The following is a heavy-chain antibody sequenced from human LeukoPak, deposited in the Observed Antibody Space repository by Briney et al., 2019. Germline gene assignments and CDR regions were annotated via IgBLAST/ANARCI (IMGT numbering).Heavy chain of an antibody. J-gene: IGHJ4*02. Sequence: ASVKVSCKASGYTLSRYGISWVRQAPGQGLEWMGWSSAYNENTNSALKVQGRVTMTTDTSTSTAYMELRSLRSEDTAVYYCARVEYGSGSRAFDYWGQGTLVTVSS. V-gene: IGHV1-18*01. CDR2: SSAYNENT. CDR1: GYTLSRYG. D-gene: IGHD3-10*01. CDR3: ARVEYGSGSRAFDY.